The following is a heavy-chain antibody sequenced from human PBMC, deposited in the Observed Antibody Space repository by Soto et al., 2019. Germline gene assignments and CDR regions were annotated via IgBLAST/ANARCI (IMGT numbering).Heavy chain of an antibody. D-gene: IGHD5-18*01. CDR1: GFTVSTNF. CDR3: ARAKMQLWPNYYDDGLDV. V-gene: IGHV3-66*01. J-gene: IGHJ6*02. Sequence: EVQLVESGGGLVQPGGSLRLSCAASGFTVSTNFMTWVRQAPGKGLEWGSVIYSGGSTFYADSVKGRFTITRDNSENTLYFQMNSLRAEDTAVYYCARAKMQLWPNYYDDGLDVWGQGTTVTVSS. CDR2: IYSGGST.